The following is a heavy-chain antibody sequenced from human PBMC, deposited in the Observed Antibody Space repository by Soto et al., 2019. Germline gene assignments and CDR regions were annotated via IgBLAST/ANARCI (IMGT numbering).Heavy chain of an antibody. J-gene: IGHJ5*02. Sequence: GASVKVSCKVSGYTLTELSMHWVRQAAGKGLEWMGGFDPEDGETIYAQKFQGRVTMTEDTSTDTAYKELSSLRSEDTAVYYCATDRGSYDSSGYYTWFDPWGQGTLVTVSS. D-gene: IGHD3-22*01. V-gene: IGHV1-24*01. CDR1: GYTLTELS. CDR2: FDPEDGET. CDR3: ATDRGSYDSSGYYTWFDP.